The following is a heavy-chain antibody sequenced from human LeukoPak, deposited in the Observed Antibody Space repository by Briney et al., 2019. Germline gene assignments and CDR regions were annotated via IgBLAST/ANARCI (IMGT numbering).Heavy chain of an antibody. Sequence: PGGSLRLSCAASGFTFSSYAMSWVRQAPGKGLEWVSAISGSGGSIYYADSVKGRFTISRDNSKNTLYLQMNSLRAEDTAVYYCAKVGIAAGSGGPYYFDYWGQGTLVTVSS. J-gene: IGHJ4*02. CDR1: GFTFSSYA. D-gene: IGHD6-13*01. V-gene: IGHV3-23*01. CDR2: ISGSGGSI. CDR3: AKVGIAAGSGGPYYFDY.